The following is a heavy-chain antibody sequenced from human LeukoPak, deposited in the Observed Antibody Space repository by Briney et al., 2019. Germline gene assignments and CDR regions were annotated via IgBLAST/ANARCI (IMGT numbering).Heavy chain of an antibody. CDR1: GFTFSSYA. J-gene: IGHJ4*02. V-gene: IGHV3-23*01. Sequence: GGSLRLSCAASGFTFSSYAMSWVRQAPGKGLEWVSAISGSGGSTYYADSVKGRFTISRDNAKNSLYLQMNSLRAEDTAVYYCARVYWFGSAYFDYWGQGTLVTVSS. CDR3: ARVYWFGSAYFDY. CDR2: ISGSGGST. D-gene: IGHD3-10*01.